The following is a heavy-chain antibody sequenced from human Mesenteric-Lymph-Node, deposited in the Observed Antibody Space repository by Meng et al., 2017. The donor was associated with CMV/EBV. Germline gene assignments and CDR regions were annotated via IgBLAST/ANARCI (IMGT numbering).Heavy chain of an antibody. CDR1: GGTFSSYA. D-gene: IGHD2-8*01. CDR3: ASDIVLMVYAISYFDY. V-gene: IGHV1-69*04. J-gene: IGHJ4*02. Sequence: GGTFSSYAISWVRQAPGQGLEWIGRIIPILGIANYAQKFQGRVTITADKSTSTAYMELSSLRSEDTAVYYCASDIVLMVYAISYFDYWGQGTLVTVSS. CDR2: IIPILGIA.